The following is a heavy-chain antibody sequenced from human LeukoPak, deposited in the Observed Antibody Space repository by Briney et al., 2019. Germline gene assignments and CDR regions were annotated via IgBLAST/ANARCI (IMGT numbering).Heavy chain of an antibody. CDR1: GYTLTELS. Sequence: ASVKVSCKVSGYTLTELSMHWVRQAPGKGLEWMGGFDPEDGETIYAQKFQGRVTMTEDTSTDTAYMELSSLKASDTAIYYCARQAYGSHFDAFDIWGQGTMVTVSS. CDR2: FDPEDGET. V-gene: IGHV1-24*01. D-gene: IGHD3-22*01. CDR3: ARQAYGSHFDAFDI. J-gene: IGHJ3*02.